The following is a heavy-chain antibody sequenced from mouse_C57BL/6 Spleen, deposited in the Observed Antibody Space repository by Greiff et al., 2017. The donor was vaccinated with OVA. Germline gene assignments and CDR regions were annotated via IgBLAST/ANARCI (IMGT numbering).Heavy chain of an antibody. V-gene: IGHV5-4*01. CDR1: GFTFSSYA. D-gene: IGHD1-2*01. CDR3: ARVGGYEAMDY. J-gene: IGHJ4*01. CDR2: ISDGGSYT. Sequence: DVLLVESGGGLVKPGGSLKLSCAASGFTFSSYAMSWVRQTPEKRLEWVATISDGGSYTYYPDNVKGRFTISRDNAKNNLYLQMSSLKSEDTAMCYCARVGGYEAMDYWGQGTSVTVSS.